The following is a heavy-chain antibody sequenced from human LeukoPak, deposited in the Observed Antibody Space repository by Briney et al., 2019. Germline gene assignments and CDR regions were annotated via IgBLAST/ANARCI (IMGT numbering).Heavy chain of an antibody. CDR2: IIPIFGTA. J-gene: IGHJ4*02. Sequence: ASVKVSCKASGGTFSSYAISWVRQAPGQGLEWMGGIIPIFGTANYAQKFQGRVTITADESTSTTYMELSSLRSEDTVVYYCARGRPVVVRSGSYYFDYWGQGTLVTVSS. D-gene: IGHD2-15*01. V-gene: IGHV1-69*13. CDR3: ARGRPVVVRSGSYYFDY. CDR1: GGTFSSYA.